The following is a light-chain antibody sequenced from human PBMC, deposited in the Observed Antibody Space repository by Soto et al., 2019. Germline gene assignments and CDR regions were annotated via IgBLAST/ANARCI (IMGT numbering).Light chain of an antibody. Sequence: EIVMTQSPATLSVSPGERATLSCRASQSVSTNLAWYQHKPGQAPRLLIYGASTRATGIPARFSGSGSGTEFTLTISSLQSEDFALYYCQQFHNWPQWTFGKGTKVEIK. V-gene: IGKV3-15*01. CDR3: QQFHNWPQWT. CDR1: QSVSTN. J-gene: IGKJ1*01. CDR2: GAS.